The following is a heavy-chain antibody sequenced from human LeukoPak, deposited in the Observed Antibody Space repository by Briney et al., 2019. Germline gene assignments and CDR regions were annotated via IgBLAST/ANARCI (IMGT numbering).Heavy chain of an antibody. J-gene: IGHJ5*01. Sequence: SVKVSCKASGGTFSSYGISWVRQAPGQGLEWMGRIIPIFGTAYYAQKFQGRVTITTDESTSTAYMELSSLRSEDTAVYYCARGDGYGDNWFDSWGQGTLVTVSS. CDR2: IIPIFGTA. CDR3: ARGDGYGDNWFDS. V-gene: IGHV1-69*05. D-gene: IGHD5-24*01. CDR1: GGTFSSYG.